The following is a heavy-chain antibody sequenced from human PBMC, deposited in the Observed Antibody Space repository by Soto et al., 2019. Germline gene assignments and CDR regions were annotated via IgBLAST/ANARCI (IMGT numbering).Heavy chain of an antibody. V-gene: IGHV4-4*07. Sequence: ASETLSLTCTVSGGSIINYYWAWIRQPAGKGLEWVGRIYSSGSASYNPSLKSRLTMSVDTSKNQFTLKLGSVTAADTALYYCARQTTYSSSWFDFWGHGTLVTVSS. J-gene: IGHJ5*01. CDR2: IYSSGSA. CDR3: ARQTTYSSSWFDF. CDR1: GGSIINYY. D-gene: IGHD6-13*01.